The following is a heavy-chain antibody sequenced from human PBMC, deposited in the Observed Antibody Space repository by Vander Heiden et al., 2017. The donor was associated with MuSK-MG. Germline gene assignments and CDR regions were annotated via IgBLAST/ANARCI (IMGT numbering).Heavy chain of an antibody. D-gene: IGHD2-15*01. CDR3: ARVLSDTAAFDY. V-gene: IGHV4-34*01. CDR2: IRHRGNT. J-gene: IGHJ4*02. CDR1: GGSFSGFY. Sequence: QVQLQQWGAGLLKPSETLLLTCAVYGGSFSGFYWRWIRQPPGKGLEWIGEIRHRGNTNYNPSLKSRVTMSLDTSRKQFSLELRSVTAADTSVYYCARVLSDTAAFDYWGQGTLVTVSS.